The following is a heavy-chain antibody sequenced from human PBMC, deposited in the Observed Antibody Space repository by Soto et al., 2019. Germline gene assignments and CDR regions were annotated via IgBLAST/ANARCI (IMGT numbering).Heavy chain of an antibody. CDR3: XXXXXGVTASDAFDV. Sequence: EVQLVESGGGLVQPGGSLRLSCAASGFTFSHYWMHWVRQTPGKGLLWISRXNSDXXXXXXAXXXRXXXXXXRXNAXXXXXXXXXXXXXXXXXXXXXXXXXXGVTASDAFDVWGHGTMVTVSS. D-gene: IGHD2-21*02. CDR1: GFTFSHYW. CDR2: XNSDXXXX. J-gene: IGHJ3*01. V-gene: IGHV3-74*01.